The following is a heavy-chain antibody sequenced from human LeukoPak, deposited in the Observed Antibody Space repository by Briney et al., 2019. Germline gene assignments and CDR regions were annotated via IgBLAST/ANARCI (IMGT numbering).Heavy chain of an antibody. CDR2: IYYSGST. V-gene: IGHV4-59*08. CDR3: ASGSSWYGGYEYFQH. Sequence: SETLSLTCTVSGGSISSYYWSWIRQPPEKGLEWIGYIYYSGSTNYNPSLKSRVTISVDTSKNQFSLKLSSVTAADTAVYYCASGSSWYGGYEYFQHWGQGTLVTVSS. D-gene: IGHD6-13*01. CDR1: GGSISSYY. J-gene: IGHJ1*01.